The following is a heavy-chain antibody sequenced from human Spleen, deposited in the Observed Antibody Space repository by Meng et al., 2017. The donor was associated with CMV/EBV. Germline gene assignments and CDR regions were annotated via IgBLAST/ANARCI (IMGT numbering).Heavy chain of an antibody. Sequence: GGSLRLSCAASGFTFSTHDMHWVRQATGKGLEWVSVIGTAGDTQYSGSAKGRFTISRENAKNSLYSQVRAGDTAVYSCLQEGRLYYVYDLDVWGQGTTVTVSS. J-gene: IGHJ6*02. V-gene: IGHV3-13*01. D-gene: IGHD5-24*01. CDR1: GFTFSTHD. CDR2: IGTAGDT. CDR3: LQEGRLYYVYDLDV.